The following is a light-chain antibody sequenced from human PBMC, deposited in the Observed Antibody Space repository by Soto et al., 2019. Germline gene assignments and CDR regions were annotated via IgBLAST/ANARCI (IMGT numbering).Light chain of an antibody. J-gene: IGKJ4*01. CDR3: QQYGSSPPLT. CDR1: QSVSSSY. V-gene: IGKV3-20*01. CDR2: GAS. Sequence: EIVLTQSPGTLSLSPGERATLSCRASQSVSSSYLAWYQQKPGQAPRLLIYGASNRATGIPDRFRGSGSGTDFTLTISRLDPEDFAVYYCQQYGSSPPLTFGGGTKVDIK.